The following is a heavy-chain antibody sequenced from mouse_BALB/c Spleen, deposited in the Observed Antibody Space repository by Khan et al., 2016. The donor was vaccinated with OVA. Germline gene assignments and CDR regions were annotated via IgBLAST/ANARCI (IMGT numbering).Heavy chain of an antibody. J-gene: IGHJ2*01. CDR2: INPSSGYT. CDR3: ERDRIDY. Sequence: QVQLKQSGAELAKPGASVKMSCKASGYTFSTYWIHWVKQRPGQGLEWIGYINPSSGYTYYNQRFNDKATLTADKSSSTAYMQLSSLTSEDSAVYYCERDRIDYWGQGTTLTVSS. CDR1: GYTFSTYW. V-gene: IGHV1-7*01.